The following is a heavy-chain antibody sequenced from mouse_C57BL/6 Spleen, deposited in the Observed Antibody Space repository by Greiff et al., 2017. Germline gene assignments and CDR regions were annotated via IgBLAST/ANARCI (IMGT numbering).Heavy chain of an antibody. D-gene: IGHD2-5*01. CDR2: IYPGSGST. CDR1: GYTFTSYW. V-gene: IGHV1-55*01. Sequence: QVQLQQPGAELVKPGASVKMSCKASGYTFTSYWITWVKQRPGQGLEWIGDIYPGSGSTNYNEKFKSKATLTVDTSSSTAYMQLSSLTSEDSAVYYCARPYSNYVYFDYWGQGTTLTVSS. J-gene: IGHJ2*01. CDR3: ARPYSNYVYFDY.